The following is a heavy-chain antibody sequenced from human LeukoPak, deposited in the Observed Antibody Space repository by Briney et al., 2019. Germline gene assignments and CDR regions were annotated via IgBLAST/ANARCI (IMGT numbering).Heavy chain of an antibody. CDR2: ISSGGST. CDR3: ARDPTGSYLSVYAFDI. CDR1: GFSFSSYG. D-gene: IGHD3-16*02. Sequence: GGSLRLSCAASGFSFSSYGMHWVRQAPGKGLEWVSVISSGGSTYYADSVKGRFTISRDNSKNTLYLQMNSLRAEDTAVYYCARDPTGSYLSVYAFDIWGQGTMVTVSS. J-gene: IGHJ3*02. V-gene: IGHV3-66*01.